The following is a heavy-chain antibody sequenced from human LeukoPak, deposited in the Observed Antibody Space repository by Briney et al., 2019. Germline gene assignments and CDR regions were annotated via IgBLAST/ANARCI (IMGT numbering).Heavy chain of an antibody. V-gene: IGHV4-59*08. Sequence: SETLSLTCTVPGGSISSYYWSWIRQPPGKGLEWIGYIYYSGSTNYNPSLKSRVTISVDTSKNQFSLKLSSVTAADTAVYYCARHNFGSGWGDYYGMDVWGQGTTVTVSS. CDR2: IYYSGST. D-gene: IGHD6-19*01. CDR3: ARHNFGSGWGDYYGMDV. J-gene: IGHJ6*02. CDR1: GGSISSYY.